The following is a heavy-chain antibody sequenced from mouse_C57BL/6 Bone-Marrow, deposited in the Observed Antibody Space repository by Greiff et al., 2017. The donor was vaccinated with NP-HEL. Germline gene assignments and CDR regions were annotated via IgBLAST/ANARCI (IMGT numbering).Heavy chain of an antibody. CDR3: ARQGQPDAMDY. D-gene: IGHD6-1*01. Sequence: VQVVESGPGLVAPSQSLSITCTVSGFSLTSYGVHWVRQPPGKGLEWLVVIWSDGSTTYNSALKSRLGISKDNSKSQVFLKMISLQTDEHSTDYCARQGQPDAMDYWGQGTSVTVSS. V-gene: IGHV2-6-1*01. J-gene: IGHJ4*01. CDR2: IWSDGST. CDR1: GFSLTSYG.